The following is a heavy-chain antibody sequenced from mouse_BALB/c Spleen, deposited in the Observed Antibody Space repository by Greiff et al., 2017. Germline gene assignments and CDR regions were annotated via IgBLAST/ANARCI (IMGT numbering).Heavy chain of an antibody. J-gene: IGHJ2*01. V-gene: IGHV5-12-1*01. CDR2: ISSGGGST. CDR3: ARHPHYYGSTYYFDY. D-gene: IGHD1-1*01. CDR1: GFAFSSYD. Sequence: EVKVVESGGGLVKPGGSLKLSCAASGFAFSSYDMSWVRQTPEKRLEWVAYISSGGGSTYYPDTVKGRFTISRDNTKNTLYLQMSSLKSEDTAMYYCARHPHYYGSTYYFDYWGQGTTLTVSS.